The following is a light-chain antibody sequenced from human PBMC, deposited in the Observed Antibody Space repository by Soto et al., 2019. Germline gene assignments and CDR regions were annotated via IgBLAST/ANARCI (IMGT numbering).Light chain of an antibody. J-gene: IGKJ5*01. Sequence: VMAQSPATLSVSPWERATLSCTASQSVSSYLAWYQQKPGQAPRLLIYGASSRATGIPDRFSGSGSGTDFTLTISRLEPEDFAVYYCQQYGSSSITFGQGTRLEIK. CDR1: QSVSSY. CDR2: GAS. CDR3: QQYGSSSIT. V-gene: IGKV3-20*01.